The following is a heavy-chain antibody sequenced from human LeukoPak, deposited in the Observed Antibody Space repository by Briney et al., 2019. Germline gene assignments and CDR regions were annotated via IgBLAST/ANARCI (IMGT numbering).Heavy chain of an antibody. CDR3: TSLTIAVAGTDY. J-gene: IGHJ4*02. CDR2: IRGKAYGGTT. D-gene: IGHD6-19*01. V-gene: IGHV3-49*04. CDR1: GFTFRNYG. Sequence: PGGSLRLSCAASGFTFRNYGMSWVRQAPGKGLEWVGFIRGKAYGGTTEYAASVKGRFTISRDDSKSIAYLQMNSLKTEDTAVYYCTSLTIAVAGTDYWGQGTLVTVSS.